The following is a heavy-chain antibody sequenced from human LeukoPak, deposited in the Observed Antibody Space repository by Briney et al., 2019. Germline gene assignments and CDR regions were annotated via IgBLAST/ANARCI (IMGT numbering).Heavy chain of an antibody. Sequence: SETLSLTCTVSGGSISTSSYYWGWIRQSPGKGLEWIGSIYYSGSTYYNPSLESRVTISIDTSKNQFSLRLNSVTAADTAVYYCARHPFYYFDSWSPGTLVTVSS. CDR1: GGSISTSSYY. CDR2: IYYSGST. D-gene: IGHD3-3*01. CDR3: ARHPFYYFDS. J-gene: IGHJ4*02. V-gene: IGHV4-39*01.